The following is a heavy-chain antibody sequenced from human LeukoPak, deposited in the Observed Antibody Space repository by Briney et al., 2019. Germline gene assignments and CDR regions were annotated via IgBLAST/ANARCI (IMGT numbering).Heavy chain of an antibody. D-gene: IGHD3-16*01. V-gene: IGHV3-23*01. Sequence: GGSLRLSCAGSGFIFSRHGMTWVRQAPGKGLEWVSALSGTGDSTYYAASVKGRFTISRDNSKNTLYLQMKSLRADDTALYYCARGEPATPASLDYWGQGTLVTVSS. CDR3: ARGEPATPASLDY. CDR1: GFIFSRHG. CDR2: LSGTGDST. J-gene: IGHJ4*02.